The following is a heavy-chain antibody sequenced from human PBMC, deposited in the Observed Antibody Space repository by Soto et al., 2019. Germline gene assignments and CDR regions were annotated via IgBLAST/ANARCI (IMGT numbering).Heavy chain of an antibody. CDR2: ISSSSSYI. CDR3: ARGTSAVADTDAFDI. Sequence: EVQLVESGGGLVQPGGSLRLSCAASGFTFSSYSMNWVRQAPGKGLEWVSSISSSSSYIYYADSVKGRFTISRDNAKNSLYLQMNSLRAEDTAVYYCARGTSAVADTDAFDIWGQGTMVTVSS. J-gene: IGHJ3*02. CDR1: GFTFSSYS. D-gene: IGHD6-19*01. V-gene: IGHV3-21*01.